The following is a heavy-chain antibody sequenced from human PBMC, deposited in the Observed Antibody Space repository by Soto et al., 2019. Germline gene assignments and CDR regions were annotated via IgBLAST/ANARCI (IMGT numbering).Heavy chain of an antibody. D-gene: IGHD3-10*01. V-gene: IGHV3-48*02. Sequence: GPLRLSCAASGFTFSHYSMNRARHVPGRGLVWVSDSSSSSSNIYCADPEKGRFTSSRDNAKNSLYLQMTSLREEATAVYYCARDRGEAPSCYYYGMDVWGQGTTVTVSS. CDR2: SSSSSSNI. J-gene: IGHJ6*02. CDR1: GFTFSHYS. CDR3: ARDRGEAPSCYYYGMDV.